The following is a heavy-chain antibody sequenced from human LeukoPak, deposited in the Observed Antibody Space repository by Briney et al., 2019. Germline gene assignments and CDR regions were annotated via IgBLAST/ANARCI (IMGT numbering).Heavy chain of an antibody. V-gene: IGHV4-34*01. D-gene: IGHD3-16*01. Sequence: SETLSLTCAVYGGSFSGYYWSWIRQPPGKGLEWIGEINHSGSTNYNPSLKSRVTISVDTPKNQFSLKLSSVTAADTAVYYCARGHMVARKFGNYYFDYWGQGTLVTVSS. CDR1: GGSFSGYY. J-gene: IGHJ4*02. CDR2: INHSGST. CDR3: ARGHMVARKFGNYYFDY.